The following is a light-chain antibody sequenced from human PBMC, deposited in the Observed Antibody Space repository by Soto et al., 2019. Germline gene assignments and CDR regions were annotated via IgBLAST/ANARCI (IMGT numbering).Light chain of an antibody. J-gene: IGKJ4*01. Sequence: EIVLTQSPGTLSLSPGESATLSCRASQSVDRNFLAWFQHKPGQAPRLLIYDVSNRATGIPDRFSASGSGTDFTLTVSRLEPEDFAVYYCHQYAHSPLTFGGGTKVDI. CDR2: DVS. CDR1: QSVDRNF. CDR3: HQYAHSPLT. V-gene: IGKV3-20*01.